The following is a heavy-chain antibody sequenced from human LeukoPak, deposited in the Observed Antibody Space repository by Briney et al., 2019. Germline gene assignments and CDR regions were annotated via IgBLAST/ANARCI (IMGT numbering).Heavy chain of an antibody. CDR1: GGTFSSYA. Sequence: GASVKVSCKASGGTFSSYAISWVRQAPGQGLEWMGRIIPIFGTANYAQKFQGRVTITTDESTSTAYMELSSLRSEDTAVYYCARGPYAYCSGGSCYVSNWFDPWGQGTLVTVSS. CDR2: IIPIFGTA. CDR3: ARGPYAYCSGGSCYVSNWFDP. D-gene: IGHD2-15*01. V-gene: IGHV1-69*05. J-gene: IGHJ5*02.